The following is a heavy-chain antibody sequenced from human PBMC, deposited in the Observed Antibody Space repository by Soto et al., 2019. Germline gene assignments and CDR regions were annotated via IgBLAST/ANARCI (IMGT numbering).Heavy chain of an antibody. D-gene: IGHD1-1*01. Sequence: LQAPGRGLEGVANIKADGSDKYYADSVKGRFTISRDNSKKSLYVQMNSLRGEDTAVYYCARGRHPHDSPLLHVRAQGPTVTV. CDR3: ARGRHPHDSPLLHV. CDR2: IKADGSDK. V-gene: IGHV3-7*01. J-gene: IGHJ6*02.